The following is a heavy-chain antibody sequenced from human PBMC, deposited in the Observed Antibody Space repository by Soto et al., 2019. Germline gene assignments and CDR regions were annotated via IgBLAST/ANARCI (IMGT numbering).Heavy chain of an antibody. J-gene: IGHJ6*02. CDR2: ISYDGSNK. V-gene: IGHV3-30*18. CDR1: GFTFSSYG. CDR3: AKSNGDILTGYYDDYYGMDV. D-gene: IGHD3-9*01. Sequence: QVQLVESGGGVVQPGRSLRLSCAASGFTFSSYGMHWVRQAPGKGLEWVAVISYDGSNKYYADSVKGRFTISRDNSKNTLYLQMNSLRAEDTAVYYCAKSNGDILTGYYDDYYGMDVWGQGTTVTVSS.